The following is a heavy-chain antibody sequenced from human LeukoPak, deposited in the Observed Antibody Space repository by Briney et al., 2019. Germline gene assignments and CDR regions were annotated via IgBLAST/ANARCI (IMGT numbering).Heavy chain of an antibody. CDR3: AKDQSHYYDSSGYYQN. V-gene: IGHV3-33*06. Sequence: GGSLRLSCEISGFTFSDYAMNWVRQAPGKGLEWVAIIWYDGSEKYYADSVKGRFTISRDNSKNTLYLQVNSLRAEDTAVYYCAKDQSHYYDSSGYYQNWGQGTLVTVSS. CDR1: GFTFSDYA. J-gene: IGHJ4*02. D-gene: IGHD3-22*01. CDR2: IWYDGSEK.